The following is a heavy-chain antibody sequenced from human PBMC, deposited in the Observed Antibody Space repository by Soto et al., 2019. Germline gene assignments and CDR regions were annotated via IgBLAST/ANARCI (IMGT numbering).Heavy chain of an antibody. Sequence: EVQLLESGGGLVQPGGSPRLSCAASGFTFSSYAMSWVRQAPGKGLEWVSAISGSGGSTYYADSVKGRFTISRDNSKNTLYLQMNSLRAEDTAVYYCAKRGYSYGYGSPFDYWGQGTLVTVSS. CDR3: AKRGYSYGYGSPFDY. D-gene: IGHD5-18*01. CDR2: ISGSGGST. J-gene: IGHJ4*02. CDR1: GFTFSSYA. V-gene: IGHV3-23*01.